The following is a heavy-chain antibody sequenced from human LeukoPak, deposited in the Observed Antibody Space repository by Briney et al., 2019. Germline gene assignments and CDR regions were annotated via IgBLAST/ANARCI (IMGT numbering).Heavy chain of an antibody. J-gene: IGHJ3*02. CDR1: GGSFSGYY. CDR2: INHSGST. CDR3: ARDPKDAFDI. V-gene: IGHV4-34*01. Sequence: SETLSLTCAVYGGSFSGYYWSWIRQPPGKGLEWIEEINHSGSTNYNPSLKSRVTISVDTSKNQFSLKLSSVTAADTAVYYCARDPKDAFDIWGQGTMVTVSS.